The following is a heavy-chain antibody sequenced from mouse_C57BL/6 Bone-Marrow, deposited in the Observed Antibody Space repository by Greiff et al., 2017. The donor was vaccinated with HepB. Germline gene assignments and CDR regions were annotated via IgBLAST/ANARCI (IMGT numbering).Heavy chain of an antibody. CDR3: ASYYDDYDGGYYYAMDY. CDR1: GYTFTSYW. J-gene: IGHJ4*01. Sequence: VKLQQPGAELVKPGASVKMSCKASGYTFTSYWITWVKQRPGQGLEWIGDIYPGSGSTNYNEKFKSKATLTVDTSSSTAYMQLSSLTSEDSAVYYCASYYDDYDGGYYYAMDYWGQGTSVTVSS. CDR2: IYPGSGST. V-gene: IGHV1-55*01. D-gene: IGHD2-4*01.